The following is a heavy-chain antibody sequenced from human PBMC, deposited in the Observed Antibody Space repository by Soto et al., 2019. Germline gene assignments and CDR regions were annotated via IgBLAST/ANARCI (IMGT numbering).Heavy chain of an antibody. Sequence: QVQLQESGPGLVKPSQTLSLTCTVSGGSISSGDYYWSWIRQPPGKGLEWIGYIYYSGSTYYNPSLQRRVTISVDTSKNQFSLKLSSVTAADTAVYYCARGHVVAATTFDYWGQGTLVTVSS. CDR3: ARGHVVAATTFDY. J-gene: IGHJ4*02. D-gene: IGHD2-15*01. CDR1: GGSISSGDYY. V-gene: IGHV4-30-4*01. CDR2: IYYSGST.